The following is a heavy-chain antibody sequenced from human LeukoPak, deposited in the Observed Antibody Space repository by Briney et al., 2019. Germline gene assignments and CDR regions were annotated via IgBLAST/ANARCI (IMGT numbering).Heavy chain of an antibody. J-gene: IGHJ4*02. Sequence: LSLTCAVSGGSISSSNWWSWVRQPPGKGLEWVAVISYDGSNKYYADSVKGRFTISRDNSKNTLYLQMNSLRAEDTAVYYCAREAESAVAGSYYFDYWGQGTLVTVSS. V-gene: IGHV3-30*03. CDR3: AREAESAVAGSYYFDY. D-gene: IGHD6-19*01. CDR2: ISYDGSNK. CDR1: GGSISSSN.